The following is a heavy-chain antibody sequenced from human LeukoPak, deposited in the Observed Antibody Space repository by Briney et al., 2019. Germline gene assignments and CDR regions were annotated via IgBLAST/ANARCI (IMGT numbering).Heavy chain of an antibody. V-gene: IGHV3-49*04. J-gene: IGHJ6*02. CDR2: IRSKAYGGTT. D-gene: IGHD6-13*01. CDR1: GFTFGDYA. CDR3: TRDAYSSSWYGYYYYYGMDV. Sequence: GGSLRLSCTASGFTFGDYAMSWVRQAPGKGLEWVGFIRSKAYGGTTEYAASVKGRFTISRDDSKSIAYLQMNSLKTEDTAVYYCTRDAYSSSWYGYYYYYGMDVWGQGTTVTVSS.